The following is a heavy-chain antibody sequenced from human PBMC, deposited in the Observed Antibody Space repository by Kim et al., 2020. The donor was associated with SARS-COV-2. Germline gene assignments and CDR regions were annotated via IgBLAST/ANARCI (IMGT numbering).Heavy chain of an antibody. CDR2: FDPDDGET. V-gene: IGHV1-24*01. J-gene: IGHJ6*02. CDR1: GYTLTELS. CDR3: ATGVYFDWLGGMDV. D-gene: IGHD3-9*01. Sequence: ASVKVSCKVSGYTLTELSMHWVRQAPGKGLEWMGGFDPDDGETIYAQKFQGRVTMTEDTSTDTAYMELSSLRSEDTAVYYCATGVYFDWLGGMDVWGQGTTVTVSS.